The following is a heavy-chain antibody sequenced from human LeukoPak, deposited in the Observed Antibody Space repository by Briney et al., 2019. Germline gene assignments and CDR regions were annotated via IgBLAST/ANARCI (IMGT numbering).Heavy chain of an antibody. J-gene: IGHJ5*02. CDR2: IYYSGST. D-gene: IGHD3-3*01. CDR3: ARLTFHYDFWSGYYEHNWFDP. Sequence: PSETLSLTCTASGGSISSYYWSWIRQPPGKGLEWIGYIYYSGSTNYNPSLKSRVTISVDTSKNQFSLKLSSVTAADTAVYYCARLTFHYDFWSGYYEHNWFDPWGQGTLVTVSS. V-gene: IGHV4-59*08. CDR1: GGSISSYY.